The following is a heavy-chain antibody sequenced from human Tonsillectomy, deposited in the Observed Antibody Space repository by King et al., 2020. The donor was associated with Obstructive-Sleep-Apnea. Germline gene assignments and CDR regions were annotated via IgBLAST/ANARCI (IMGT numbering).Heavy chain of an antibody. D-gene: IGHD4-17*01. CDR1: GGSISSGGHY. V-gene: IGHV4-31*03. CDR3: GRERVTTVSTGGMDV. CDR2: IYYTGNA. J-gene: IGHJ6*02. Sequence: QLQESGPGLVKPSQTLSLSCTVSGGSISSGGHYWSWIRQHPGKGLEWIGHIYYTGNAFYNPSLKSRVTISVDTSKNQFSLNVNSVTGADTAIYYCGRERVTTVSTGGMDVWAQGTTVTVSS.